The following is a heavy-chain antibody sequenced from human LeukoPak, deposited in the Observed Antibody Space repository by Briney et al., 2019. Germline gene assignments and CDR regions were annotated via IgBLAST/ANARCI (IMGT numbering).Heavy chain of an antibody. CDR1: GYTFTCYY. CDR2: INPNSGGT. Sequence: GASVKVSCKASGYTFTCYYMHWVRQAPGQGLEWMGWINPNSGGTNYAQKFQGRVTMTRDTSISTAYMELSRLRADDTAVYYCARDAGGYKVDYWGQGTLVTVSS. V-gene: IGHV1-2*02. J-gene: IGHJ4*02. D-gene: IGHD5-24*01. CDR3: ARDAGGYKVDY.